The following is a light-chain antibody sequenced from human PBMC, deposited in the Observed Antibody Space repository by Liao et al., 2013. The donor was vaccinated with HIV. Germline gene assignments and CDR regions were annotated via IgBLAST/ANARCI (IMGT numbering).Light chain of an antibody. CDR3: QAWDSSTYV. Sequence: SYDLTQPPSVSVSPGQIANITCSGDTLANKYASWYQQRPGQSPVLVIYQDSRRPSGIPERFSGSTSGNTATLTIIGTQALDEADYYCQAWDSSTYVFGTGTRVTV. V-gene: IGLV3-1*01. J-gene: IGLJ1*01. CDR2: QDS. CDR1: TLANKY.